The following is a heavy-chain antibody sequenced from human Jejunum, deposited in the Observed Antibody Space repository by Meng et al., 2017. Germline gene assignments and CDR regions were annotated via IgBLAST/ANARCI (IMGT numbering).Heavy chain of an antibody. V-gene: IGHV5-51*01. CDR3: ARRGGDCSSISCYSFFDY. Sequence: GESLKISCKGSGYSFIKYWIGWVRQMPGKGLEWMGIIYPGDSDTRYSPSFQGQVTISADKSTNTAYLQWNSLKASDTAMYYCARRGGDCSSISCYSFFDYWGQGTLVT. J-gene: IGHJ4*02. CDR1: GYSFIKYW. D-gene: IGHD2-2*01. CDR2: IYPGDSDT.